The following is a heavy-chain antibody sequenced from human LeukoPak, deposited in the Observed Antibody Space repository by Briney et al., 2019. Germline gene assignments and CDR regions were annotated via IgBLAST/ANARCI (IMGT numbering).Heavy chain of an antibody. V-gene: IGHV3-53*01. CDR2: IYSGGST. Sequence: GGSLRLSCAASGFTVSSNYMSWVRQAPGKGLEWVSVIYSGGSTYYSDSVKGRFTISSDNSKNTLYLQMNSLRAEDTAVYYCAREIIQLPGYFDYWGQGTLVTVSS. CDR1: GFTVSSNY. J-gene: IGHJ4*02. CDR3: AREIIQLPGYFDY. D-gene: IGHD5-18*01.